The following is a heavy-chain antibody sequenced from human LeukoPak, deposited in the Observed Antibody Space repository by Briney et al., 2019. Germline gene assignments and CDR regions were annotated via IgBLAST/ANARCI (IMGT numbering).Heavy chain of an antibody. CDR1: GFTFSTYW. J-gene: IGHJ4*02. D-gene: IGHD4-17*01. V-gene: IGHV3-7*01. CDR2: IKQDGSEE. CDR3: ARDRLRLPATVTRFDY. Sequence: GGSLRLSCAASGFTFSTYWMSWVRQAPGKGLEWVANIKQDGSEEYYVDSVKGRFTISRDNAKNSLYLQMNSLRAEDTAVYYCARDRLRLPATVTRFDYWGQGTLVTVSS.